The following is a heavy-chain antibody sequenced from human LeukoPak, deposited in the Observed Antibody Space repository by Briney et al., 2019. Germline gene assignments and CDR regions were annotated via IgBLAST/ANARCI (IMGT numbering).Heavy chain of an antibody. CDR2: IRYDGSNK. CDR1: GFTFSSYA. V-gene: IGHV3-30*02. J-gene: IGHJ4*02. Sequence: GGSLRLSCAASGFTFSSYAMYWVRQAPGKGLEWVAFIRYDGSNKYYADSVKGRFTISRDNSKNTLYLQMNSLRAEDTAVYYCAKDQYSSSWYYFDYWGQGTLVTVSS. CDR3: AKDQYSSSWYYFDY. D-gene: IGHD6-13*01.